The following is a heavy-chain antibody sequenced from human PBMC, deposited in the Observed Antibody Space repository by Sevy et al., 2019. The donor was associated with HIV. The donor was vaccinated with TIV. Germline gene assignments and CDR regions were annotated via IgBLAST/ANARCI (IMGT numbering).Heavy chain of an antibody. CDR2: ITNSGSSV. J-gene: IGHJ4*02. V-gene: IGHV3-48*03. D-gene: IGHD4-17*01. CDR1: RFTFNTYA. CDR3: ARDLPPSATTVSHFDY. Sequence: GGSLRLSCAASRFTFNTYAIHWVRQAPGKGLEWVSYITNSGSSVYYSDSVRGRFTISRDNAKNSLFLQMNSLRAEDTALYYCARDLPPSATTVSHFDYWGPGTLVTVSS.